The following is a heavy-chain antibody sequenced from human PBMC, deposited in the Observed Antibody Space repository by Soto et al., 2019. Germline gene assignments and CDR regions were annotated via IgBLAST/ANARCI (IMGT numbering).Heavy chain of an antibody. CDR3: VKDLYSTAKSWVDT. Sequence: GGSMRLSCLASGITFRSRAMSWVRQAPGEGLEWVSVTTDTDGDRKYADSVRGRFTISRDNSKNTLYLQMSSLRAEDSAVYYCVKDLYSTAKSWVDTSGQVTRVTVSP. D-gene: IGHD6-13*01. CDR1: GITFRSRA. CDR2: TTDTDGDR. J-gene: IGHJ5*02. V-gene: IGHV3-23*01.